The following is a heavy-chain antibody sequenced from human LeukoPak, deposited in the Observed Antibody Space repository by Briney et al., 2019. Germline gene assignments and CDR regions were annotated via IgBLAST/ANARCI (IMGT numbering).Heavy chain of an antibody. J-gene: IGHJ4*02. D-gene: IGHD2-2*01. V-gene: IGHV3-30*18. CDR3: AKRIGSTSLPIDY. CDR1: GFTFSSYG. Sequence: GRSLRLSCAASGFTFSSYGMHWVRQAPGKGLEWVAVISYDGSNKYYADSVKGRFTISRDNSKNTLYLQMSSLRAEDTAVYYCAKRIGSTSLPIDYWGQGTLVTVSS. CDR2: ISYDGSNK.